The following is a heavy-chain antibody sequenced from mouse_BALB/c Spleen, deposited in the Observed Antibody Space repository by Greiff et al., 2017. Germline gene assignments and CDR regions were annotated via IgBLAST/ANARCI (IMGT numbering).Heavy chain of an antibody. D-gene: IGHD2-1*01. J-gene: IGHJ3*01. CDR1: GYTFTSYW. CDR2: IYPGNSDT. Sequence: EVKLVESGTVLARPGASVKMSCKASGYTFTSYWMHWVKQRPGQGLEWIGAIYPGNSDTSYNQKFKGKAKLTAVTSTSTAYMELSSLTNEDSAVYYCTKYGNGTWFAYWGQGTLVTVSA. V-gene: IGHV1-5*01. CDR3: TKYGNGTWFAY.